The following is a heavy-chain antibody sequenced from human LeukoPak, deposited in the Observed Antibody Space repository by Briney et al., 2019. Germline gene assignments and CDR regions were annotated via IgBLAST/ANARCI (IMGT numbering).Heavy chain of an antibody. J-gene: IGHJ6*03. D-gene: IGHD4-17*01. CDR3: ARAYGDYVHYYYYMDV. CDR2: INPNSGNT. Sequence: ASVKVSCKASGYTFTGYYMHWVRQAPGQGLEWMGWINPNSGNTNYAQKLQGRVTMTTDTSTSTAYMELRSLRSDDTAVYYCARAYGDYVHYYYYMDVWGKGTTVTVSS. V-gene: IGHV1-18*04. CDR1: GYTFTGYY.